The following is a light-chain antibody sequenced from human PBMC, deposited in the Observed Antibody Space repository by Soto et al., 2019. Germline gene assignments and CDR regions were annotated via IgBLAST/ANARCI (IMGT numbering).Light chain of an antibody. CDR2: TAS. CDR1: QGINSY. V-gene: IGKV1-9*01. CDR3: QQYNSYSWT. Sequence: DIQLTQSPSFLSASVGDRVTVTCRASQGINSYLAWYQQKPGKAPKLLIYTASTLQSGVPSRFSGSGSGTEFTLTISSLQPDDFATYYCQQYNSYSWTFGQGTKVEIK. J-gene: IGKJ1*01.